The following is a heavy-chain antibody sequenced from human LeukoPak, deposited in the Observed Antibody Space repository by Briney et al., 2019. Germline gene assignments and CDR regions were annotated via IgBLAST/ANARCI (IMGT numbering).Heavy chain of an antibody. Sequence: SVKVSCKASGGTFSSYAISWVRQAPGQGLEWMGGILPVLGTANYVQRFQGRVTITTDESTSTAYMELSSLRSEDTAAYFCARARGRAMREGRATPGFYYYMDVWGKGTTVTVSS. CDR3: ARARGRAMREGRATPGFYYYMDV. V-gene: IGHV1-69*05. CDR1: GGTFSSYA. J-gene: IGHJ6*03. CDR2: ILPVLGTA. D-gene: IGHD2-2*01.